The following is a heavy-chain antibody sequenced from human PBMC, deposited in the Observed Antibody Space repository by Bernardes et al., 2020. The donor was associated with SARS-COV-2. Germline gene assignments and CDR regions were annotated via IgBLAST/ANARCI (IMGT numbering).Heavy chain of an antibody. CDR2: INGLGSGT. CDR1: GFSFSSYW. CDR3: TREGYGGNPDY. J-gene: IGHJ4*02. V-gene: IGHV3-74*01. Sequence: GSLRLSCAASGFSFSSYWMHWVRQAPGKGLVWVSRINGLGSGTSYADSVKGRFTVSRDNVKNTMYLQMNSLRAEDTAVYYCTREGYGGNPDYWGQGTLVTVSS. D-gene: IGHD2-15*01.